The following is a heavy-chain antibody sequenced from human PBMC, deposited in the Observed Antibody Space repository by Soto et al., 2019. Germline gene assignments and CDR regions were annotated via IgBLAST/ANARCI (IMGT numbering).Heavy chain of an antibody. V-gene: IGHV2-5*02. CDR2: IYWDDDK. CDR1: GFSLTTIGVG. J-gene: IGHJ4*02. CDR3: AHRGRDASIHY. D-gene: IGHD2-2*01. Sequence: QITLKESGPTLVKPTQTLTLTCTVPGFSLTTIGVGVGWTRQPPRKALEWLALIYWDDDKRHSPSLNSRITITRDTSKNHVVLTMTNMDPVDTATYYCAHRGRDASIHYWGQGVPVTVSS.